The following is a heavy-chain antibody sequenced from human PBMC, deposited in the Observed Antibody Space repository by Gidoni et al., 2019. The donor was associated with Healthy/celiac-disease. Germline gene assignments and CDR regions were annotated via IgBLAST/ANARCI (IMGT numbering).Heavy chain of an antibody. CDR2: IYYSGST. V-gene: IGHV4-59*01. D-gene: IGHD4-17*01. CDR1: GGSISSYY. J-gene: IGHJ4*02. Sequence: QVQLQESGPGLVKPAETLSLTCTVSGGSISSYYWSWNRQPPGKGLDWIGYIYYSGSTNYNPSLKCRVTISVDTSKNQFSLKLSSVTAADTAVYYCARMGDYLNFDYWGQGTLVTVSS. CDR3: ARMGDYLNFDY.